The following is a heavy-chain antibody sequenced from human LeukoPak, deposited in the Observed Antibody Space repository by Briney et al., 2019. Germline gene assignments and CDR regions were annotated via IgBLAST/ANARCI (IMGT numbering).Heavy chain of an antibody. CDR3: VRDPDALDY. CDR2: MRGSGGTT. CDR1: GFTFSRYS. Sequence: GSLRLYCAASGFTFSRYSMNWVRRAPGKGLEGVSYMRGSGGTTYYADSVKGRFTISRDNAKNSLYLQLNSLRDEDTAVYYCVRDPDALDYWGQGTLVTVSS. J-gene: IGHJ4*02. V-gene: IGHV3-48*02.